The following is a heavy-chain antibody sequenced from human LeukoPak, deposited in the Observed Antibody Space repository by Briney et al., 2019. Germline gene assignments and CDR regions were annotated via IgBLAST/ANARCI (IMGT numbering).Heavy chain of an antibody. CDR1: GYTFTSYG. CDR2: ISAYNGNT. Sequence: GASVKASCKASGYTFTSYGISWVRQAPGQGLEWTGWISAYNGNTNYAQKLQGRVTMTTDTSTSTAYMELRSLRSDDTAVYYCARGWRPYYYDSSGYYPMGYWGQGTLVTVSS. J-gene: IGHJ4*02. D-gene: IGHD3-22*01. V-gene: IGHV1-18*01. CDR3: ARGWRPYYYDSSGYYPMGY.